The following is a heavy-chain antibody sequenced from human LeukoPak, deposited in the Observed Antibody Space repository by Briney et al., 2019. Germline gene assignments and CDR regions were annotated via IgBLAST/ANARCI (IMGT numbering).Heavy chain of an antibody. CDR3: AKDRRYSGYDYDY. Sequence: GGSLRLSCAASGFTFSSYWMHWVRQAPGKGLEWVSGISGSGGSTYYADSVKGRFTISRDNSKNTLYLQMNSLRAEDTAAYYCAKDRRYSGYDYDYWGQGTLVTVSS. CDR2: ISGSGGST. D-gene: IGHD5-12*01. V-gene: IGHV3-23*01. J-gene: IGHJ4*02. CDR1: GFTFSSYW.